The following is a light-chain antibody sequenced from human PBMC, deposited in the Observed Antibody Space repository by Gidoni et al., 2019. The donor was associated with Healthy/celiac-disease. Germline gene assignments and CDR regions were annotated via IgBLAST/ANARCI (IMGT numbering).Light chain of an antibody. J-gene: IGLJ2*01. V-gene: IGLV2-23*01. CDR1: SSDVVSYNL. CDR2: ESS. Sequence: SPLPQPPSASASPGQSIAISCTGTSSDVVSYNLVSGYQQHPGKAPKLMIYESSKRPSGVSNRFSGSKSGDTASLTIAGLQAEDEADYYCCSCAGSSTPFGGGTKLTVL. CDR3: CSCAGSSTP.